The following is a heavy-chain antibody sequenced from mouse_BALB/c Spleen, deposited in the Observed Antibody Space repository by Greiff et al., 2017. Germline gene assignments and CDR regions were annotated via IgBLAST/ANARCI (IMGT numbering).Heavy chain of an antibody. J-gene: IGHJ3*01. CDR2: ISSGGSYT. Sequence: EVKLMESGGGLVKPGGSLKLSCAASGFTFSSYAMSWVRQSPEKRLEWVAEISSGGSYTYYPDTVTGRFTISRGNAKNTLYLEMSSLRSEDTAMYYCARELGFAYWGQGTLVTVSA. D-gene: IGHD4-1*01. CDR3: ARELGFAY. CDR1: GFTFSSYA. V-gene: IGHV5-9-4*01.